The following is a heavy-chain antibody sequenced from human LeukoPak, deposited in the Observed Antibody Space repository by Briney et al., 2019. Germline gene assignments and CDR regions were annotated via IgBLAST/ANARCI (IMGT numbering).Heavy chain of an antibody. Sequence: SETLSLSCTVSGGSISSSSNYWGWIRQPPGEGREWIRSIYFSGITYYNPSLKSRVTISVNTSKNQFFLKLSSVTAADTAVYYCARIVVVAATGYYMDVWGKGTTVTVSS. V-gene: IGHV4-39*01. CDR1: GGSISSSSNY. CDR3: ARIVVVAATGYYMDV. CDR2: IYFSGIT. J-gene: IGHJ6*03. D-gene: IGHD2-15*01.